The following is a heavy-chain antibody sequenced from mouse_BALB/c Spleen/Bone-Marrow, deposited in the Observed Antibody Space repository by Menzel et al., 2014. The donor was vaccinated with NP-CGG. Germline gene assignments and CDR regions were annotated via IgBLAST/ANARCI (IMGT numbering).Heavy chain of an antibody. V-gene: IGHV14-3*02. Sequence: DVQLVESGAELVKPGASVKLSCTASGFNIKDTYMHWVKQRPEQGLEWIGRIDPANGNTKYDPKFQGKATITADTSSNTAYLQLSSLTSGDTAVYYCAGGWLPSYAMDYWGQGTSVTVSS. D-gene: IGHD2-2*01. CDR3: AGGWLPSYAMDY. CDR1: GFNIKDTY. CDR2: IDPANGNT. J-gene: IGHJ4*01.